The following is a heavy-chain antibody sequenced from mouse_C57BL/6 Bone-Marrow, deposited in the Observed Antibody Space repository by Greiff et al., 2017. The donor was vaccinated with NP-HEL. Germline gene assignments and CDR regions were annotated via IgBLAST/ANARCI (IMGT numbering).Heavy chain of an antibody. CDR1: GFSLTSYG. CDR2: IWSGGGT. CDR3: ASLLLRSGAMDY. J-gene: IGHJ4*01. V-gene: IGHV2-2*01. D-gene: IGHD1-1*01. Sequence: QVQLKESGPGLVQPSQSLSITCTVSGFSLTSYGIHWVRQSPGKGLEWMGVIWSGGGTDNNAAFISRLSISKDNYKSQVIFKMNSLQADDTAIYYCASLLLRSGAMDYWGQGTSVTVSS.